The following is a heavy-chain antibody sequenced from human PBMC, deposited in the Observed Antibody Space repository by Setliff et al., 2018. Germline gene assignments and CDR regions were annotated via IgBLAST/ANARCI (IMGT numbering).Heavy chain of an antibody. CDR2: INHSGST. CDR1: DGSFSGYY. Sequence: SETLSLTCAVYDGSFSGYYWSWIRQPPGKGLEWIGEINHSGSTNYNPSLKSRVTISVDTSKNQFSLKLSSVTAADTAVYYCARRETYYNFWSGYFDYWARERWSPSPQ. J-gene: IGHJ4*02. V-gene: IGHV4-34*01. D-gene: IGHD3-3*01. CDR3: ARRETYYNFWSGYFDY.